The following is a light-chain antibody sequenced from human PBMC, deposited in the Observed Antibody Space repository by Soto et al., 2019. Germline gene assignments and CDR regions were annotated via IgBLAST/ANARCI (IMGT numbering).Light chain of an antibody. V-gene: IGLV2-23*01. J-gene: IGLJ1*01. CDR2: EGT. Sequence: QSVLTQPASVSGSPGQSITISCTGTSSDIGSYNLLSWFQQHPGKAPKLIIYEGTKRPSGVSSRFSGSKSGNTASLTISGLQPEDEADYYCCSYARSLSYVFGTGTKLTVL. CDR3: CSYARSLSYV. CDR1: SSDIGSYNL.